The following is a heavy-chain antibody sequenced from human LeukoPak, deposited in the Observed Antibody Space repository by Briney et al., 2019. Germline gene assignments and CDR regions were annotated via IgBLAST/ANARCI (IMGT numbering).Heavy chain of an antibody. Sequence: ASVKVSCKASGYTFTSYYMHCVRQAPGQGLECMGIINPSGVSTSYAQKFQGRVTMTRDTSTSTVYMELSSLRSEDTAVYYCARRASVVTPMDYWGQGTLVTASS. CDR2: INPSGVST. V-gene: IGHV1-46*01. D-gene: IGHD4-23*01. J-gene: IGHJ4*02. CDR3: ARRASVVTPMDY. CDR1: GYTFTSYY.